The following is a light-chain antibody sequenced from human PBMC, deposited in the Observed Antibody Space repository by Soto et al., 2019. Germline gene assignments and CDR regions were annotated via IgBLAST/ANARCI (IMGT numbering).Light chain of an antibody. CDR1: QTVSGSY. J-gene: IGKJ1*01. V-gene: IGKV3-20*01. Sequence: EIVLTQSPGTLSLSPGERATLSCSASQTVSGSYLAWYQQKPGQAPRLLIYGASNRAAGIPDRFSGSGSGTDFTLTISRLEPEDFAVYYCQQFDNSPWTIGQGTKVEVK. CDR2: GAS. CDR3: QQFDNSPWT.